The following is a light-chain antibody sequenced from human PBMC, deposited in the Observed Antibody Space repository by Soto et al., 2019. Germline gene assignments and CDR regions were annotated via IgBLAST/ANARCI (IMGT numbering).Light chain of an antibody. J-gene: IGKJ5*01. CDR2: GTS. CDR3: QQYGSSPIT. CDR1: QSVSSPY. Sequence: EIVLTQSPGTLSLSPGERATLSCRASQSVSSPYLAWYKQKPGQAPRLLMYGTSSRATGIPDRFSGSGSGTDFTLTISRLEPEDFAVYFCQQYGSSPITFGQGTRLEIK. V-gene: IGKV3-20*01.